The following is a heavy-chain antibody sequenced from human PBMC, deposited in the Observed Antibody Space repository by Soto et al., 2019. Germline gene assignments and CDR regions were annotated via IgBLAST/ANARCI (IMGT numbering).Heavy chain of an antibody. D-gene: IGHD6-13*01. CDR1: GFSLSTSGVG. V-gene: IGHV2-5*02. CDR3: ARHSKSSSSWTLLYYYYGMDV. J-gene: IGHJ6*02. CDR2: IYWDDDK. Sequence: SGPTLVNPTQTLTLTCTFSGFSLSTSGVGVGWIRQPPGKALEWLALIYWDDDKRYSPSLKSRLTITKDTSKNQVVLTMTNMDPVDTATYYCARHSKSSSSWTLLYYYYGMDVWGQGTTVTVSS.